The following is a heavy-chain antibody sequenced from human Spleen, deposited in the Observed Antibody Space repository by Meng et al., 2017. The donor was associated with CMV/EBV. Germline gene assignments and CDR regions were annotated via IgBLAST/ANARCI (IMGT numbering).Heavy chain of an antibody. D-gene: IGHD2-21*01. CDR3: TTASLTRTMWWPYGTDYY. Sequence: GESLKISCAASGFTFSSYAMSWVRQAPGKGLEWVSVIYSGGGSSYYADSVKGRFTISRDNSKNTLYLQMNSLRAEDTAVYYCTTASLTRTMWWPYGTDYYWGQGTLVTVSS. J-gene: IGHJ4*02. CDR2: IYSGGGSS. CDR1: GFTFSSYA. V-gene: IGHV3-23*03.